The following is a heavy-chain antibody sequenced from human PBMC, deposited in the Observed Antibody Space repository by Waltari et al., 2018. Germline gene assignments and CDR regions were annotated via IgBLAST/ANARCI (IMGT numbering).Heavy chain of an antibody. Sequence: EVQLLESGGGLVQPGGSLRLSCAASGFTFSSYAMSWVRQAPGKGLEWVSAISVSGGSTYYAYSVKGRFTISRDNSKNTLYLQMNSLRAEDTAVYYCAKRNGYSQCIDYWGQGTLVTVSS. CDR1: GFTFSSYA. CDR2: ISVSGGST. V-gene: IGHV3-23*01. CDR3: AKRNGYSQCIDY. J-gene: IGHJ4*02. D-gene: IGHD5-18*01.